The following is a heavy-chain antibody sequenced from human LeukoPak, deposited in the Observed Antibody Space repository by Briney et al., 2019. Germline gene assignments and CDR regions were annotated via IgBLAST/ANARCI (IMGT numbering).Heavy chain of an antibody. J-gene: IGHJ4*02. V-gene: IGHV1-2*02. CDR3: ARDSLLEDIVVVPAAFDY. D-gene: IGHD2-2*01. CDR1: GYTFTGYY. CDR2: INPNSGGT. Sequence: ASVKVSCKASGYTFTGYYVHWVRQAPGQGLEWMGWINPNSGGTNYAQKFQGRVTMTRDTSISTAYMELSRLRSDDTAVYYCARDSLLEDIVVVPAAFDYWGQGTLVTVSS.